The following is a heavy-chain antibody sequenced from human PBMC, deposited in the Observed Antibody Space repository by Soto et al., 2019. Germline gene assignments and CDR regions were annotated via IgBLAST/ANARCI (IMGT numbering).Heavy chain of an antibody. CDR3: ARDLGYYDSSGYFDY. Sequence: GSIILSDSASGVTFSDYYMSWIRRAPGKGLEWVSYISSSDTSIIYYADSVKGRFTISRDNAKNSLYLQMSSLRAEDTAVYYCARDLGYYDSSGYFDYWGQGTLVTVSS. CDR1: GVTFSDYY. D-gene: IGHD3-22*01. V-gene: IGHV3-11*01. CDR2: ISSSDTSII. J-gene: IGHJ4*02.